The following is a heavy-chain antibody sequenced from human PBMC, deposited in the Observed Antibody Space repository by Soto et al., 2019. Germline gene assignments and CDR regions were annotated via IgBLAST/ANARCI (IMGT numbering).Heavy chain of an antibody. CDR3: AAGDSSGYYGG. CDR2: INVGSGNT. Sequence: GASVKVSCKASGFIFTSSAVQWVRQARGQRLEWIGWINVGSGNTNYAQKFQERVTITRDMSTSTAYMELRSLRSEDTAVYYCAAGDSSGYYGGWGQGTLVTVSS. CDR1: GFIFTSSA. D-gene: IGHD3-22*01. V-gene: IGHV1-58*01. J-gene: IGHJ4*02.